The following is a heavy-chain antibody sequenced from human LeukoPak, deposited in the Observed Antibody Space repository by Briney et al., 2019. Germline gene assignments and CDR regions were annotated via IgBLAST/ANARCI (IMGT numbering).Heavy chain of an antibody. D-gene: IGHD6-19*01. CDR1: GFTSSTNW. CDR3: MAYSSGWN. Sequence: GGSLRLSCAASGFTSSTNWMHWVRQAPGKGLVWVSRISIDGSTTNYADSVKGRFTISRDNAKNTLYLQMNSLRAEGTAMYYCMAYSSGWNWGQGTLVTVSS. V-gene: IGHV3-74*01. J-gene: IGHJ4*02. CDR2: ISIDGSTT.